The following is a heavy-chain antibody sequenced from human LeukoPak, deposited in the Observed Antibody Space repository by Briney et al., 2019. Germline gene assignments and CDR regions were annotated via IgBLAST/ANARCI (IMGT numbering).Heavy chain of an antibody. Sequence: SVKVSCKASGGTFSSYAFSWVRQAPGQGLVWMGRIIPFLDVANYAQNFQGRVAITADTSTSTAYMELSSLRSEDTAVYYCARVHYYDSSGHQAFDYWGQGTLVTVSS. CDR1: GGTFSSYA. CDR2: IIPFLDVA. CDR3: ARVHYYDSSGHQAFDY. J-gene: IGHJ4*02. V-gene: IGHV1-69*04. D-gene: IGHD3-22*01.